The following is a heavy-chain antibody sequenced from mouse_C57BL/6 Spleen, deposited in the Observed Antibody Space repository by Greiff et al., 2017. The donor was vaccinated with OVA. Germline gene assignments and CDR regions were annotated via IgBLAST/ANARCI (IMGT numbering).Heavy chain of an antibody. CDR2: ISYDGSN. CDR1: GYSITSGYY. J-gene: IGHJ1*03. V-gene: IGHV3-6*01. CDR3: ARDQEFITTGASYWYFDV. D-gene: IGHD1-1*01. Sequence: EVQLMESGPGLVKPSPSLSLSCSVTGYSITSGYYWNLIRQSPGNKLEWMGYISYDGSNNYNPSLKNRTTITRDKSTNQLFLKLNTGTTEDTATYYCARDQEFITTGASYWYFDVWGTGTTVTVSS.